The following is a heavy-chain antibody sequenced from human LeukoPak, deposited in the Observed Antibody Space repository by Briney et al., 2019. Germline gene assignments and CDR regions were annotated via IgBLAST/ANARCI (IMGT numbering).Heavy chain of an antibody. CDR2: ISGSGGST. Sequence: PGGSLRLSCAASGFTFSSYIMSWVRQAPGKGLEWVSGISGSGGSTSYADSVKGRFTISRDKSENTLYLQMNSLRAEDTAVYYCAKEGNTAMAFDYWGQGTLVTVSS. CDR3: AKEGNTAMAFDY. CDR1: GFTFSSYI. D-gene: IGHD5-18*01. J-gene: IGHJ4*02. V-gene: IGHV3-23*01.